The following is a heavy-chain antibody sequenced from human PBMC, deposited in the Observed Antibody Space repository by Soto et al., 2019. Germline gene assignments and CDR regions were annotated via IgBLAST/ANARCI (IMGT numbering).Heavy chain of an antibody. CDR2: IIPILTTP. Sequence: SVKVSFKASGGTFSIYGFSWVRQAPGQGPEWIGGIIPILTTPNYAQKFQGRVTIVADESTTTVYMELSSLKFEDTAVYYCATSVGIAPTGEDGMDVWGQGTSVTVSS. CDR1: GGTFSIYG. CDR3: ATSVGIAPTGEDGMDV. D-gene: IGHD2-8*02. V-gene: IGHV1-69*13. J-gene: IGHJ6*02.